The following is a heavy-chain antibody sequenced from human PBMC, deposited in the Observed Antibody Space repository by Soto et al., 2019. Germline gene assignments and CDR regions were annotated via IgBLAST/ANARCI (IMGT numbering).Heavy chain of an antibody. CDR1: GFTFSSYT. D-gene: IGHD6-13*01. CDR2: ISGSSRYT. Sequence: EVQLVESGGGLVKPGGSLRLSYAASGFTFSSYTMNWVRQAPGKGLEWVSSISGSSRYTYYADSVKGRFTISRDNAKNSLHLQMNSLRAEDTAVYFCARSHGSSGNGAFDIWGQGTMVTVSS. J-gene: IGHJ3*02. CDR3: ARSHGSSGNGAFDI. V-gene: IGHV3-21*01.